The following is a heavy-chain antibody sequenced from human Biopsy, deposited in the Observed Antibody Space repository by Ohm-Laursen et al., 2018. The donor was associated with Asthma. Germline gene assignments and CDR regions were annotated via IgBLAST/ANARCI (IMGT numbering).Heavy chain of an antibody. D-gene: IGHD3-3*01. CDR3: AWPDMVASIFRV. V-gene: IGHV1-3*04. Sequence: GASVKVSCKASGYNFISFAIHWVRQAPGQRLEWMGWVNTGNGDTKYSQKFQGRLTITRDTSASTVYMELSALTSEDTAVYFCAWPDMVASIFRVWGQGTLVTVSS. CDR2: VNTGNGDT. J-gene: IGHJ4*02. CDR1: GYNFISFA.